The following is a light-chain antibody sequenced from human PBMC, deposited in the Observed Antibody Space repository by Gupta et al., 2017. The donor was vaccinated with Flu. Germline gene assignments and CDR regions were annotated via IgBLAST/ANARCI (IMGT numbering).Light chain of an antibody. J-gene: IGKJ1*01. CDR1: QSISSW. Sequence: DIPLTHSPSTLSASVGDRVTITCRASQSISSWLAWYQQKPGKAPKLLIYKASSLESGVPSRFSGSGSGTEFTLTISSLQPDDFATYYCQPYNSYSRTFGQGTKVEI. CDR3: QPYNSYSRT. V-gene: IGKV1-5*03. CDR2: KAS.